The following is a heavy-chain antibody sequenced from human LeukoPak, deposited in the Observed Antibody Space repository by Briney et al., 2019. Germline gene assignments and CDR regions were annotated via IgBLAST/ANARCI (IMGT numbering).Heavy chain of an antibody. J-gene: IGHJ4*02. Sequence: ASVKVSCKASGYTFTSYDINWVRQATGQGLEWMGWMNPNSGNTGYAQKLQGRVTMTTDTSTSTAYMELRSLRSDDTAVYYCARDGEQWLVEDVGQDYWGQGTLVTVSS. D-gene: IGHD6-19*01. V-gene: IGHV1-8*01. CDR1: GYTFTSYD. CDR2: MNPNSGNT. CDR3: ARDGEQWLVEDVGQDY.